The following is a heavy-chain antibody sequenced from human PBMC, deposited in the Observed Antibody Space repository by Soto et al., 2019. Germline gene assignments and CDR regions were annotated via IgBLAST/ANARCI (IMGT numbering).Heavy chain of an antibody. Sequence: AASVKVSCKASGYTFTGYYIHWVRQAPGQRLEWMGWINPNSGDTNFAQRFQGRVTMTTDTPINTAYMELSRLRSDDTAVYYCARGVDGAAYYFDYWGQGTLVTVSS. CDR3: ARGVDGAAYYFDY. D-gene: IGHD1-26*01. CDR1: GYTFTGYY. CDR2: INPNSGDT. V-gene: IGHV1-2*02. J-gene: IGHJ4*02.